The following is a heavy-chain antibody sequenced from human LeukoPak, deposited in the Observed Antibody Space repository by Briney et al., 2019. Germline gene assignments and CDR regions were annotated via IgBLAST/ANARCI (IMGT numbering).Heavy chain of an antibody. CDR1: GYSISSGYY. CDR2: IYHSGNT. CDR3: AREGYYYDGLGAFDI. V-gene: IGHV4-38-2*02. D-gene: IGHD3-22*01. J-gene: IGHJ3*02. Sequence: SETLSLTCNVSGYSISSGYYWGWVRQPPGKGLEWTATIYHSGNTYYNPSLKSRVIISLDTSNNQFSLTLTSVTAADTAVYYCAREGYYYDGLGAFDIWGQGTMVTVSS.